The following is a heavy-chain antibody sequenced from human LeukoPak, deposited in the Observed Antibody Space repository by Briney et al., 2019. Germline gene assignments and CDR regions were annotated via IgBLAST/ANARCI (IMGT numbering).Heavy chain of an antibody. J-gene: IGHJ4*02. CDR2: INHSGST. D-gene: IGHD6-19*01. Sequence: PSETLSLTCAVYGGSFSGYYWSWIRQPPGKGLEWIGEINHSGSTNYNPSLKSRVTISVDTSKNQFSLKLSSVTAADTAVYYCARDPIAVAGTGDYWGQGTLVTVSS. V-gene: IGHV4-34*01. CDR3: ARDPIAVAGTGDY. CDR1: GGSFSGYY.